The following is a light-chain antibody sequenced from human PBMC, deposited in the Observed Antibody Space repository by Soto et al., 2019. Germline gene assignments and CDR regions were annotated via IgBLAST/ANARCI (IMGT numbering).Light chain of an antibody. CDR2: EVS. Sequence: DVVMTQSPLSLPVTLGQPASISCRSSQSLIHSDGNTYLSWFQQRPGHSPRRKIHEVSDRATGVADRFSGSGSGTDFTLKISRVEAEDVGVYYCMQGTRWPWTFGQGTEVEIK. CDR3: MQGTRWPWT. J-gene: IGKJ1*01. CDR1: QSLIHSDGNTY. V-gene: IGKV2-30*02.